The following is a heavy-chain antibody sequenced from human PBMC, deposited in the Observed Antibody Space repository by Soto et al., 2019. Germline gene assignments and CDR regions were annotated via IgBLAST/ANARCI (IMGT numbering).Heavy chain of an antibody. CDR2: INPSGGST. V-gene: IGHV1-46*03. D-gene: IGHD1-7*01. Sequence: ASVKVSCKASGHTFTSYYIHWVRQAPGQGLEWMGIINPSGGSTSYAQKFQARVTLTRDTSTSTLYMELSSLRSEDTAVYYCARGNYNGMDVWGQGTTVTV. CDR3: ARGNYNGMDV. J-gene: IGHJ6*02. CDR1: GHTFTSYY.